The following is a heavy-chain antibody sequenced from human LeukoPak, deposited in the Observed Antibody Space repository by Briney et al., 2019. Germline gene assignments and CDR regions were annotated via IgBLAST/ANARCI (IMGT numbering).Heavy chain of an antibody. V-gene: IGHV1-18*01. CDR1: GYTFTNYG. CDR2: ISAYNGNT. D-gene: IGHD3-10*01. CDR3: ARAPAYYYGSGSYYNVDY. J-gene: IGHJ4*02. Sequence: ASVKVSCKASGYTFTNYGISWVRQAPGQGLEWMRWISAYNGNTNYAQRLQGRVTMTTDTSTSTAYMELRSLRSDDTAVYYCARAPAYYYGSGSYYNVDYWGQGTLVTVSS.